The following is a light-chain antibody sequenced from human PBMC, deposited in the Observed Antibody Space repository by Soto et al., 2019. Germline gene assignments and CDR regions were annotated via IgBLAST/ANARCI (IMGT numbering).Light chain of an antibody. V-gene: IGLV1-44*01. CDR1: SSNIESNT. Sequence: QSVLTQPPSASGTPGQRVTISCSGASSNIESNTVSWFQQLPGTAPKLLIYNNSQRPSGVPDRFSGSKSGTSASLAISGLQSEDEADYYCAAWDDSLNGVVFGGGTKLTVL. CDR2: NNS. CDR3: AAWDDSLNGVV. J-gene: IGLJ2*01.